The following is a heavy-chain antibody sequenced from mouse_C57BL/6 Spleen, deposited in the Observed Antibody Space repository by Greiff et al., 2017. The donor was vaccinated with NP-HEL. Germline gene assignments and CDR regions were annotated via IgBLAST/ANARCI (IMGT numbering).Heavy chain of an antibody. CDR1: GYTFTDHT. J-gene: IGHJ4*01. Sequence: QVQLQQSDAELVKPGASVKISCKASGYTFTDHTIHWMKQRPEQGLEWIGYIYPRGGSTKYNEKFKGKATLTADKSSSTAYMQLNSLTSEDSAVYFCARSQLAYYSNYAMDYWGQGTSVTVSS. D-gene: IGHD2-5*01. CDR2: IYPRGGST. V-gene: IGHV1-78*01. CDR3: ARSQLAYYSNYAMDY.